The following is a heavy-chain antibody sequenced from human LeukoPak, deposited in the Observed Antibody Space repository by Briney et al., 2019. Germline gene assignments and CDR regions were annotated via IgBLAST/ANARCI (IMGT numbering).Heavy chain of an antibody. V-gene: IGHV4-38-2*01. CDR2: IYQSGTT. CDR1: GYSISSGYY. Sequence: PSETLSLTCAVSGYSISSGYYWGWIRQPPGKGLEWIGNIYQSGTTYYNPSLKSRVTISVDTSKNRFSLKVTSVTAADTAVYYCARHLRSPGFDLWGRGTLVTVSS. J-gene: IGHJ2*01. CDR3: ARHLRSPGFDL.